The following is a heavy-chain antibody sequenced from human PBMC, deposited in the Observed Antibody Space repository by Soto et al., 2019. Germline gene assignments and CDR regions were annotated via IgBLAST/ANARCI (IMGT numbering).Heavy chain of an antibody. CDR2: IVVGSGNT. J-gene: IGHJ4*02. Sequence: QMQLVQSGPEVKKPGTSVKVSCKASGFTFTSSAVQWVRQARGQRLEWIGWIVVGSGNTNYAQKFQERVTITRDMXTSTGYMKLSSLGSEATAVYYGAADRTYCGGDCYGDWGQGTLVTVSS. V-gene: IGHV1-58*01. D-gene: IGHD2-21*02. CDR3: AADRTYCGGDCYGD. CDR1: GFTFTSSA.